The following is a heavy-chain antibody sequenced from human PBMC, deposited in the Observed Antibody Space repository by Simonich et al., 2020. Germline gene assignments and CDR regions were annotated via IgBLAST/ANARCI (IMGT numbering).Heavy chain of an antibody. Sequence: EVQLVESGGGFVQPGGSLRLSCAASGFTFSSYWLHWVRPAPGKGLVWVARINREGRSTSYADSVNGRFTISRDNSKNTLYLQMNSLRAEDTAVYYCARDYSNYDAFDIWGQGTMVTVSS. CDR3: ARDYSNYDAFDI. CDR2: INREGRST. V-gene: IGHV3-74*01. J-gene: IGHJ3*02. CDR1: GFTFSSYW. D-gene: IGHD4-4*01.